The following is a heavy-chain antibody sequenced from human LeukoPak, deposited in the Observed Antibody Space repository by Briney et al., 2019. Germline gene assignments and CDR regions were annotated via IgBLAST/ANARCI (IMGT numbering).Heavy chain of an antibody. CDR2: ITGSGGNT. CDR1: GFTFSSYA. Sequence: GGSLRLSCAASGFTFSSYAMSWVRLAPGKGLEWVSAITGSGGNTHYTDSVKGRFTISRDNSKNTLYLQMNSLRADDTAVYYCAKRISGWYFTDYWGQGTLVTVSS. V-gene: IGHV3-23*01. CDR3: AKRISGWYFTDY. J-gene: IGHJ4*02. D-gene: IGHD6-19*01.